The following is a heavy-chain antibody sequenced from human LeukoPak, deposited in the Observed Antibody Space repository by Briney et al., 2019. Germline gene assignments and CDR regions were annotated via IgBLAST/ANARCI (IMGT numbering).Heavy chain of an antibody. J-gene: IGHJ3*02. CDR2: MNPIRGNT. CDR1: GYTFTSYD. Sequence: ASVNVSCKASGYTFTSYDFNWVRQATGQGLEWMGSMNPIRGNTGYAQQFQGRVTITRNTSISTAYMELSSLRSEDTAVYYCAGTVTTRVAGAFDIWGQGTMVTVSS. CDR3: AGTVTTRVAGAFDI. V-gene: IGHV1-8*03. D-gene: IGHD6-19*01.